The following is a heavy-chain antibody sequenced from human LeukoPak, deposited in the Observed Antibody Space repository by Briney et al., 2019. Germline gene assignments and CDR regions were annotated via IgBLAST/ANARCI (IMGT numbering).Heavy chain of an antibody. D-gene: IGHD5-18*01. Sequence: GGSLRLSCAASGFTFISYGMHWVRQAPGKGLEWVAFIRYDGSNKYYADSVKGRFTISRDNSKNTLYLQMNSLRAEDTAVYYCARGRGYSQSNWVDPWGQGTMVTVSA. CDR3: ARGRGYSQSNWVDP. V-gene: IGHV3-30*02. CDR2: IRYDGSNK. CDR1: GFTFISYG. J-gene: IGHJ5*02.